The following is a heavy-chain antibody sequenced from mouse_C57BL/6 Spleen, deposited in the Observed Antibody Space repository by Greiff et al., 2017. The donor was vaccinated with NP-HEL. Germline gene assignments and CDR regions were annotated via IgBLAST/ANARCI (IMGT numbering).Heavy chain of an antibody. CDR1: GYTFTSYG. CDR2: IHPRSGNT. J-gene: IGHJ3*01. Sequence: QVQLQQSGAELARPGASVKLSCKASGYTFTSYGISWVKQRTGQGLEWIGEIHPRSGNTYYNEKFKGKATLTADKSSSTAYMELRSLTSEDSAVYFCARPWGDYDGCAYWGQGTLVTVSA. V-gene: IGHV1-81*01. D-gene: IGHD2-4*01. CDR3: ARPWGDYDGCAY.